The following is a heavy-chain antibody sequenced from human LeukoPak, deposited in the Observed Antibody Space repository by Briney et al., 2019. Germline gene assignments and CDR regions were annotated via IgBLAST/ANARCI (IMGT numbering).Heavy chain of an antibody. CDR3: AKGVYCSSTSCPYYYYGMDV. Sequence: GGSLRLSCAASGFTFSSYAIRWVRQAPGRGLEWGSAIRGSGGSTYYADSVKGRFTISRDNSKNTLYLQMNSLRAEDTAVYYCAKGVYCSSTSCPYYYYGMDVWGQGTTVTVSS. CDR1: GFTFSSYA. D-gene: IGHD2-2*01. J-gene: IGHJ6*02. V-gene: IGHV3-23*01. CDR2: IRGSGGST.